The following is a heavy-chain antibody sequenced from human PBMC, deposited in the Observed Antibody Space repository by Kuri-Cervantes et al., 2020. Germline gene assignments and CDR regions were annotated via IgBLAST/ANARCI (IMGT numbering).Heavy chain of an antibody. V-gene: IGHV4-34*01. CDR3: ARAYDDSGYRMQYFQH. Sequence: SQTLSLTCAASGFTFSTYALSWVRQAPGKGLEWIGEINHSGSTNYNPSLKSRVTISVDTSKNQFSLKLSSVTAADTAVYYCARAYDDSGYRMQYFQHWGQGTLVTVSS. D-gene: IGHD3-22*01. CDR1: GFTFSTYA. CDR2: INHSGST. J-gene: IGHJ1*01.